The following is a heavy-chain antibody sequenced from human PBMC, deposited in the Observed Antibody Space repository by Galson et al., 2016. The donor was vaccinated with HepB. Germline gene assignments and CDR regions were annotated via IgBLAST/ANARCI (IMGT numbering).Heavy chain of an antibody. Sequence: SLRLSCAASGYSFSGYAMYWVRQAPGKGLEWVALVSFDGSKKFYADSVQGRFTISKDNFKNTLYLQMNSLRTDESPVYYCARARTPLWSPMGMYSAMDVWGRGTLVTVSS. D-gene: IGHD5-18*01. CDR3: ARARTPLWSPMGMYSAMDV. CDR2: VSFDGSKK. V-gene: IGHV3-30*04. CDR1: GYSFSGYA. J-gene: IGHJ2*01.